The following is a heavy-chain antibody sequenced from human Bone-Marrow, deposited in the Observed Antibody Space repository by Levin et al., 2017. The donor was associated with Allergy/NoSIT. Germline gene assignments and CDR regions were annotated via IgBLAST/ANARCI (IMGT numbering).Heavy chain of an antibody. D-gene: IGHD3-3*01. V-gene: IGHV5-10-1*01. CDR2: IGPSDSNS. Sequence: KHGESLKISCKVSGYSFTSYWIAWVRQMPGQGLEWMGTIGPSDSNSDYSPSLQGHVTISVDKSASTAFLHWSSLKASDTAIYYCARRSTTGIFQVAVFDAFDFWGQGTMVTVSP. CDR3: ARRSTTGIFQVAVFDAFDF. CDR1: GYSFTSYW. J-gene: IGHJ3*01.